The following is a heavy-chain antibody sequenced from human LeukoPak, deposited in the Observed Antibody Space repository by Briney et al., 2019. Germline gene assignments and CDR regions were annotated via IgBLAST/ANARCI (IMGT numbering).Heavy chain of an antibody. J-gene: IGHJ4*02. V-gene: IGHV4-59*05. D-gene: IGHD1-26*01. CDR1: GGSISSYY. CDR2: IYYSGST. Sequence: SETLSLTCTVSGGSISSYYWSWIRQPPGKGLEWIGSIYYSGSTYYNPSLKSRVTISVDTSKNQFSLKLSSVTAADTAVYYCARGEGYSGSYWNYWGQGTLVTVSS. CDR3: ARGEGYSGSYWNY.